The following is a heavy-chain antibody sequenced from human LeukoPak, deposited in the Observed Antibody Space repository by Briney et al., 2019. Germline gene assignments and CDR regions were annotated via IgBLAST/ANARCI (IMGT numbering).Heavy chain of an antibody. CDR2: IGTAGDT. V-gene: IGHV3-13*01. CDR3: VRDLTGENAFDI. J-gene: IGHJ3*02. Sequence: GGSLRLSCAASGFTFSSYEMHWVRQATGKGLEWVSGIGTAGDTYYPDSVKGRFTISREDDKNSLYLQMHSLRAGDTAVYYCVRDLTGENAFDIWGQGTMVTASS. D-gene: IGHD3-16*01. CDR1: GFTFSSYE.